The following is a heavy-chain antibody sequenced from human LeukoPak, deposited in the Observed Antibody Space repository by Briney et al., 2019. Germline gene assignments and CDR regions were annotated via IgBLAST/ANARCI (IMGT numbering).Heavy chain of an antibody. D-gene: IGHD2-15*01. CDR2: INPHDGDT. J-gene: IGHJ4*02. Sequence: AAVKVSCKASGYTFIGYYLLWVRRAPGQGLEWMGWINPHDGDTNYAQQFQGRVTMTRDTSITTAYMDLSRLQSASTAAFYCGAVRDIVVRGGPYYFDYWGQGTLVTGSS. V-gene: IGHV1-2*02. CDR3: GAVRDIVVRGGPYYFDY. CDR1: GYTFIGYY.